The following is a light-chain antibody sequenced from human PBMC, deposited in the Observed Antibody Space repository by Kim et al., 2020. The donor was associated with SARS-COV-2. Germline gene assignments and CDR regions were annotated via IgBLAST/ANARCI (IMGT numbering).Light chain of an antibody. Sequence: EIVLTQSPATVSLSPGERATLSCRASQSVWSFLGWYQQKPGQPPRLLIYDASNRATGIPDRFSGSGSGTDFTLTISSLEPEDFAVYYCQQRGNWPFTFGPGTKVD. J-gene: IGKJ3*01. CDR2: DAS. V-gene: IGKV3-11*01. CDR3: QQRGNWPFT. CDR1: QSVWSF.